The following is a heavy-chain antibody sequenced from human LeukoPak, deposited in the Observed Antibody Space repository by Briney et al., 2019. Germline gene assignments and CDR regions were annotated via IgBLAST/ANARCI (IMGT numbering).Heavy chain of an antibody. V-gene: IGHV1-2*02. J-gene: IGHJ6*03. CDR2: INPNSGGT. CDR3: ARSGSGYYYYYMDV. D-gene: IGHD3-3*01. CDR1: GYTFTGYY. Sequence: ASVKVSCKASGYTFTGYYMHWVRQAPGQGLEWMGWINPNSGGTNYVQKFQGRVTMTTDTSTSTAYMELRSLRSDDTAVYYCARSGSGYYYYYMDVWGKGTTVTISS.